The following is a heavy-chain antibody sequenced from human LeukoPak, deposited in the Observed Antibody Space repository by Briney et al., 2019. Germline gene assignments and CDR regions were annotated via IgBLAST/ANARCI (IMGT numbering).Heavy chain of an antibody. J-gene: IGHJ5*02. V-gene: IGHV3-11*01. D-gene: IGHD1-26*01. CDR1: GFTFSNFY. CDR2: ISPSSYSF. CDR3: AVGKRRFAP. Sequence: PGGSLRLICTTSGFTFSNFYMVWIRQSPEKGLEWVSDISPSSYSFHYADSVRGLFTISRDNVNSSLFLQLDNLTVADSAVYFCAVGKRRFAPWGQGTLVTVSS.